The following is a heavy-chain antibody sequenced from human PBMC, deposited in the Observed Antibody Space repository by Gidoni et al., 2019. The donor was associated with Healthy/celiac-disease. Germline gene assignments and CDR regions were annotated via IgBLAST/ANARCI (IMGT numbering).Heavy chain of an antibody. Sequence: EVQLVESGGGLVQPGGSLRLSCAASGFTFSSFWMSWVRQAPGKGLEWVANIKQDGSEKYYVDSVKGRFTISRDNAKNSLYLQMNSLRAEDTAVYYCARGYYDILTGYWDYYYYYGMDVWGQGTTVTVSS. CDR3: ARGYYDILTGYWDYYYYYGMDV. CDR1: GFTFSSFW. J-gene: IGHJ6*02. CDR2: IKQDGSEK. V-gene: IGHV3-7*04. D-gene: IGHD3-9*01.